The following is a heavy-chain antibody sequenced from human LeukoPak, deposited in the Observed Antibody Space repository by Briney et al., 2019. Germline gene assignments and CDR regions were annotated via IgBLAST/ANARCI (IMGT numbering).Heavy chain of an antibody. CDR1: GGSISSYY. Sequence: SETLSLTCTVSGGSISSYYWSWIRQPAAKGLEWIGRIYTSGSTNYNPSLKSRVTMSVDTSKDQFSLKLSSVTAADTAVYYCARELKVAGAFDIWGQGTMVTVSS. CDR2: IYTSGST. V-gene: IGHV4-4*07. J-gene: IGHJ3*02. CDR3: ARELKVAGAFDI. D-gene: IGHD2-15*01.